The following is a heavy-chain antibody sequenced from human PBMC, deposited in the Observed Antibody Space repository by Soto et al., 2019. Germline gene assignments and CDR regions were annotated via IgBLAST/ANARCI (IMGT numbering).Heavy chain of an antibody. CDR2: IYRTGST. CDR3: ASRDPGTSVDY. V-gene: IGHV4-4*02. J-gene: IGHJ4*02. D-gene: IGHD1-7*01. Sequence: SETLSLTCAASGGSFTSNNWWTWVRQPPGQGLEWIGEIYRTGSTNYNPSLKSRVTISLDKSENQFSLKATSLTAADTAVYYCASRDPGTSVDYWGQGTLVTVSS. CDR1: GGSFTSNNW.